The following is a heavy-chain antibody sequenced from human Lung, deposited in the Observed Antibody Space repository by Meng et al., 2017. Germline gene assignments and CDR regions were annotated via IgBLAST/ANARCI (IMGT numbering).Heavy chain of an antibody. CDR2: IDPNNDHT. CDR3: ARDEDISAAGKLFGDY. J-gene: IGHJ4*02. CDR1: GYTFAAYW. V-gene: IGHV1-2*06. Sequence: AQLVHSGPKGKQPGHSVKLPCKLSGYTFAAYWIHWLRQAPGQGLEWMGRIDPNNDHTQYAQNFQGRVTMTSDTSISTVYMELNGLRSDDTAVYYCARDEDISAAGKLFGDYWGQGTLVTVSS. D-gene: IGHD6-13*01.